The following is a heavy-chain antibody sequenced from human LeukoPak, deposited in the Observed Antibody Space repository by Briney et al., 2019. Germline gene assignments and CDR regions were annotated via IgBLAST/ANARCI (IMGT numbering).Heavy chain of an antibody. CDR3: AKVRSSGSVMDV. CDR1: GFTFSSYA. CDR2: ISGSGGST. V-gene: IGHV3-23*01. Sequence: PGGSLRLSCAASGFTFSSYAMSWVRQAPGKGLEWVSAISGSGGSTYYADSVKGRFTISRDNSKNTLYLQTNSMRAEDTAVYYCAKVRSSGSVMDVWGQGTTVTVSS. J-gene: IGHJ6*02. D-gene: IGHD3-22*01.